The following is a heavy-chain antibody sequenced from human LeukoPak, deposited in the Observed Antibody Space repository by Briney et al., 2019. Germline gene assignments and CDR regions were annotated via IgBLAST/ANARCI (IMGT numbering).Heavy chain of an antibody. CDR3: ARGGESGYDT. V-gene: IGHV4-59*04. Sequence: PSETLSLTCTVSGGSISSYYWSWIRQPPGKGLEWIGTIYSTGNTYYNPSLKSRLTISVDTSKNQFSLKLSSVTAADTAVYYCARGGESGYDTWGQGSLVTVSS. D-gene: IGHD5-12*01. CDR1: GGSISSYY. CDR2: IYSTGNT. J-gene: IGHJ5*02.